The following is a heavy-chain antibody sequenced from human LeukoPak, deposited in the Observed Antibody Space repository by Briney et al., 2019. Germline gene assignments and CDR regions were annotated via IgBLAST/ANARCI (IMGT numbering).Heavy chain of an antibody. CDR2: IYYSGST. Sequence: SETLSLTCTVSGGSISSYYWSWIRQPPGKGLEWIGYIYYSGSTNYNPSLKSRVTISVDTSKNQFSLKLSSVTAADTAVYYCAAERVVAAAAFDPWGQGTMVTVSS. J-gene: IGHJ3*01. D-gene: IGHD2-15*01. V-gene: IGHV4-59*01. CDR1: GGSISSYY. CDR3: AAERVVAAAAFDP.